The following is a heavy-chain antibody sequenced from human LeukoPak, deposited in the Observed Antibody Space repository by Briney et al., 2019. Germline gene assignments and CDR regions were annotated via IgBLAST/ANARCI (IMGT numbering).Heavy chain of an antibody. CDR3: ARKDRSGWLFDY. J-gene: IGHJ4*02. Sequence: GGSLRLSCAASGFTFSSYSMNWVRQAPGKGLEWVSSISSSSSYIYYADLVKGRFTISRDNAKNSLYLQMNSLRAEDTAVYYCARKDRSGWLFDYWGQGTLVTVSS. V-gene: IGHV3-21*01. D-gene: IGHD6-19*01. CDR1: GFTFSSYS. CDR2: ISSSSSYI.